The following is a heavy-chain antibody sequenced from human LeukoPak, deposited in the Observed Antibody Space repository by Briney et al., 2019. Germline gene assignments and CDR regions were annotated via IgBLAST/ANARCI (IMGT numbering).Heavy chain of an antibody. CDR3: ARPEQRLVRTYYFDY. J-gene: IGHJ4*02. V-gene: IGHV3-48*01. CDR1: GFTFSSYS. Sequence: GGSLRLSCAASGFTFSSYSMNWVRQAPGKGLEWVSYISSSSSTIYYADSVKGRFTISRDNAKNTLYLQMNSLRAEDTAVYYCARPEQRLVRTYYFDYWGQGTLVTVSS. D-gene: IGHD6-13*01. CDR2: ISSSSSTI.